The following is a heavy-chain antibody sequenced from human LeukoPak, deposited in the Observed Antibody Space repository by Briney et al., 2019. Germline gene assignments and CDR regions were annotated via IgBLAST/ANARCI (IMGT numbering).Heavy chain of an antibody. Sequence: SETLSLTCTVSGGSISSSSYYWSWIRQPPGKGLEWIGEINHSGSTNYNPSLKSRVTISVDTSKNQFSLKLSSVTAADTAVYYCARHGPWGGSGNPRPYYYYYYMDVWGKGTTVTISS. CDR3: ARHGPWGGSGNPRPYYYYYYMDV. CDR1: GGSISSSSYY. J-gene: IGHJ6*03. D-gene: IGHD3-10*01. CDR2: INHSGST. V-gene: IGHV4-39*01.